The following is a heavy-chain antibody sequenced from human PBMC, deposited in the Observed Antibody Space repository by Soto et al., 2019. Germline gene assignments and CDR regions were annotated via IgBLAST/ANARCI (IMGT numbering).Heavy chain of an antibody. V-gene: IGHV1-3*01. CDR1: GYTFTSYA. Sequence: QVQLVQSGAEVKKPGASVKVSCKASGYTFTSYAMHWVRQAPGQRLEWMGWINGGNGNTKCSQKFQGRVTITRDTFERTAYMELGSLRSEDTAVYYCAGVLVSVVVAATLGAFGIWGQGTMVNVSS. D-gene: IGHD2-15*01. CDR3: AGVLVSVVVAATLGAFGI. CDR2: INGGNGNT. J-gene: IGHJ3*02.